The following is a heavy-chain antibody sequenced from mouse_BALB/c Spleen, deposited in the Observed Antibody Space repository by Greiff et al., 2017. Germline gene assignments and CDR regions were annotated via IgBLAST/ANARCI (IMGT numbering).Heavy chain of an antibody. CDR2: IWAGGST. CDR3: AREGGYGNYIMDY. J-gene: IGHJ4*01. Sequence: VKLVESGPGLVAPSQSLSITCPVSGFSLTSYGVHWVRQPPGKGLEWLGVIWAGGSTNYNSAIMSRLSISKDNSKSQVFLKMNSLQTDDTAMYYCAREGGYGNYIMDYWGQGTSVTVSS. V-gene: IGHV2-9*02. D-gene: IGHD2-1*01. CDR1: GFSLTSYG.